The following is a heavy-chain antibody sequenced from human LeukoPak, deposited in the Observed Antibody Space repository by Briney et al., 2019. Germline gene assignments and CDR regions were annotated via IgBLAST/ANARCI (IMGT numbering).Heavy chain of an antibody. Sequence: GGSLRLSCAASGFTVSSYYMSWVRQAPGKGLEWLSDIYSGGSTYYADPVEGRFTIFRDNSKNTLYLQMNSLRAEDTAVYYCARIWAGAFSYYCYGMDVWGQGTTVTVSS. CDR3: ARIWAGAFSYYCYGMDV. V-gene: IGHV3-66*01. D-gene: IGHD3-3*02. CDR1: GFTVSSYY. CDR2: IYSGGST. J-gene: IGHJ6*02.